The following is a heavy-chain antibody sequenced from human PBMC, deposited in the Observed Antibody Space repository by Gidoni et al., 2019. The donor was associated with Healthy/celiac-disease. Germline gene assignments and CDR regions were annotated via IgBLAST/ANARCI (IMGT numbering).Heavy chain of an antibody. D-gene: IGHD3-10*01. CDR2: IWYDGSNK. J-gene: IGHJ3*02. CDR3: ARDPPMASDAFDI. CDR1: GFTFSSYG. V-gene: IGHV3-33*01. Sequence: QVQLVESGGGVVQPGRSLRLSCAASGFTFSSYGMHWARQAPGKGLEWVAVIWYDGSNKYYADSVKGRFTISRDNSKNTLYLQMNSLRAEDTAVYYCARDPPMASDAFDIWGQGTMVTVSS.